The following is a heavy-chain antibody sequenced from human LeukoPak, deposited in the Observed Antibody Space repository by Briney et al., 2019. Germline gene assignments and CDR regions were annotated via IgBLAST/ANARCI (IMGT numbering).Heavy chain of an antibody. CDR2: INHSGST. CDR1: GGSFSGYY. CDR3: ARDGGSGSRSFDY. J-gene: IGHJ4*02. Sequence: ASETLSLTCAVYGGSFSGYYWSWIRQPPGKGLEWIGEINHSGSTNYNPSLKSRVTISVDTSKNQFSLKLSSVTAADTAVCYCARDGGSGSRSFDYWGQGTLVTVSS. V-gene: IGHV4-34*01. D-gene: IGHD3-10*01.